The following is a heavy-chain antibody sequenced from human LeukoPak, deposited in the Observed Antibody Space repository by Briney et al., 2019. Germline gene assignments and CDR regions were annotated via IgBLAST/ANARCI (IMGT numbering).Heavy chain of an antibody. V-gene: IGHV1-8*01. CDR3: LISASDHYYFDY. Sequence: ASVKVSCKASGYTFTSYDINWVRQATGQGLEWMGWMNPNSGNTGYAQKFQGRATMTRSTSISTAYMELSSLRSDDTAVYYCLISASDHYYFDYWGQGTLVTVSS. D-gene: IGHD6-13*01. J-gene: IGHJ4*02. CDR1: GYTFTSYD. CDR2: MNPNSGNT.